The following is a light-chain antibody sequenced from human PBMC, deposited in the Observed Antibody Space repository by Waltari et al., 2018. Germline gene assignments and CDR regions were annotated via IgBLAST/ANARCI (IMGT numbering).Light chain of an antibody. CDR2: KAS. J-gene: IGKJ1*01. Sequence: DIQMTQSPSTLSASVGDRVTITCRASQSISIWLAWYQQKPGEAPKLLIHKASNLHRGVPSRFRGSGSGTEFTLTISSLQPDDFATYYCQHFDSYAVTFGQGTKVEI. CDR3: QHFDSYAVT. V-gene: IGKV1-5*03. CDR1: QSISIW.